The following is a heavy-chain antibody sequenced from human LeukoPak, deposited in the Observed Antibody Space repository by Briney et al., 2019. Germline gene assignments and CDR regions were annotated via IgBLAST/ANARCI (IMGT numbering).Heavy chain of an antibody. CDR2: INTDGSST. J-gene: IGHJ4*02. CDR1: GFTFNRYW. D-gene: IGHD5/OR15-5a*01. Sequence: PGGSLRLSCAASGFTFNRYWMDWVRQAPGKGLVWVSHINTDGSSTTYADSVKGRFSISRDNAKNTLYLQMNSLRAEDTAVYYCARDIGYSVHKEGYWGQGTLVTVSS. V-gene: IGHV3-74*01. CDR3: ARDIGYSVHKEGY.